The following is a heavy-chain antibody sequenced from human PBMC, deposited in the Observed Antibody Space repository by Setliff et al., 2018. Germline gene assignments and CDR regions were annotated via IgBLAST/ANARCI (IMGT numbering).Heavy chain of an antibody. CDR1: GYTFTGYY. CDR2: INPICGTA. Sequence: SVKVSCKASGYTFTGYYMHWVRQAPGQGLEWMGWINPICGTAHYAQKFQDRVTITTDESTSTAYMELNSLTSEDTAVYYCARADYIRYFYMDAWGKGTTVTFSS. D-gene: IGHD4-4*01. J-gene: IGHJ6*03. V-gene: IGHV1-69*05. CDR3: ARADYIRYFYMDA.